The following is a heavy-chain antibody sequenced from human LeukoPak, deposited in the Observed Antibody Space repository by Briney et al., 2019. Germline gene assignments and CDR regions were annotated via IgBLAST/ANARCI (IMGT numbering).Heavy chain of an antibody. CDR2: IYYSGST. D-gene: IGHD3-10*01. V-gene: IGHV4-59*01. J-gene: IGHJ5*02. Sequence: PSETLSLTCTVSGGSISSYYWSWIRQPPGKGLEWIGYIYYSGSTNYNPSLKSRVTISVDTSKNQFSLKLSSVTAADTAVYYCARGGSGWFGPFDPWGQGTLVTVSS. CDR1: GGSISSYY. CDR3: ARGGSGWFGPFDP.